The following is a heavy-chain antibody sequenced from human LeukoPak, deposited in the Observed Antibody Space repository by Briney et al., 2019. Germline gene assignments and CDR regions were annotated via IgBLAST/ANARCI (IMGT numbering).Heavy chain of an antibody. CDR2: IYYSGST. Sequence: PSETLSLTXTVSGGSISSSSYYWGWIRQPPGKGLDWIGSIYYSGSTYYNPSLKSRVTISVDTSKNQFSLKLSSVTAADTAVYYCARQRTYYDFWSGYYPSTDFDYWGQGTLVTVSS. CDR3: ARQRTYYDFWSGYYPSTDFDY. D-gene: IGHD3-3*01. J-gene: IGHJ4*02. CDR1: GGSISSSSYY. V-gene: IGHV4-39*01.